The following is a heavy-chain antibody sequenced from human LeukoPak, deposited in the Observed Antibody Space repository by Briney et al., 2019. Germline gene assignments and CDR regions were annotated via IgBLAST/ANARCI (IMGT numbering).Heavy chain of an antibody. CDR3: ARNENNGMDV. V-gene: IGHV3-30-3*01. CDR2: ISYDGNNK. Sequence: GWSLRLSCGASGFTFSTYTMHWVRQAPGKGLEWVAAISYDGNNKYYADSVKGRFTISRDNSKMTLYLQMNSLRTEDTALYYCARNENNGMDVWGHGTTVTVSS. J-gene: IGHJ6*02. CDR1: GFTFSTYT.